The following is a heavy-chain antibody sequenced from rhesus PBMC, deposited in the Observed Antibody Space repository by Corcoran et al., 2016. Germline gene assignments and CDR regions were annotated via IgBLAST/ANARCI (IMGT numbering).Heavy chain of an antibody. D-gene: IGHD3-28*01. CDR3: ARDRGYYGSGFNF. J-gene: IGHJ4*01. Sequence: QVQLQESGPGLVKPSEKLSLTCAVAGGSIRGGEYWVWDRQHTGTGLEWIGKIYGNNSTPYSHPSLNSAVTISTDTSTNPFSLMLSSVTVADTAVYYCARDRGYYGSGFNFWGQGVLVTVSS. CDR2: IYGNNSTP. CDR1: GGSIRGGEY. V-gene: IGHV4S7*01.